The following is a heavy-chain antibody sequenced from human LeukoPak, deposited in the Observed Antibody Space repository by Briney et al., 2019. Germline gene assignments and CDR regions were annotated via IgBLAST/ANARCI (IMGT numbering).Heavy chain of an antibody. J-gene: IGHJ4*02. CDR2: IKQDGSDK. CDR3: AGGGRNWNY. V-gene: IGHV3-7*04. D-gene: IGHD1-1*01. CDR1: GFTFSTYW. Sequence: PGGSLRLSCAASGFTFSTYWMTWVRQAPGKGLEWVATIKQDGSDKYYVDSVKGRFTISRDNAKNSLYLQMNSLRAEDTAVYYCAGGGRNWNYWGQGTLVTVSS.